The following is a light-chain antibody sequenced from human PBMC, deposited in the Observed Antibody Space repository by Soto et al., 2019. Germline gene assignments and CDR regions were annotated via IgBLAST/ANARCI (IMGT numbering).Light chain of an antibody. CDR3: QQYNNWPPIT. V-gene: IGKV3-20*01. Sequence: EIVLTQSPGTLSLSPGERATLSCRASQSVISSSLGWYQQKPGQAPRLLIYDAANRATGIPDRFSGSGSGTDFTLTISRLEPEDFAVYYCQQYNNWPPITFGQGTKLEIK. CDR1: QSVISSS. J-gene: IGKJ2*01. CDR2: DAA.